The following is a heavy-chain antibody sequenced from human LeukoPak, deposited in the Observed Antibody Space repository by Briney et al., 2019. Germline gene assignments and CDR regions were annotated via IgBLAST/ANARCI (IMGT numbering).Heavy chain of an antibody. CDR2: VYYSGST. J-gene: IGHJ5*02. V-gene: IGHV4-39*01. Sequence: PSETLSLTCTVSGGSISSSGYYWGWIRQPPGKGLEWIGSVYYSGSTFYDPSLKSRVTISVDTSKNQFSLKLSSVTAADTAVYYCARGIAAAGTDWFDPWGQGTLVTVSS. D-gene: IGHD6-13*01. CDR3: ARGIAAAGTDWFDP. CDR1: GGSISSSGYY.